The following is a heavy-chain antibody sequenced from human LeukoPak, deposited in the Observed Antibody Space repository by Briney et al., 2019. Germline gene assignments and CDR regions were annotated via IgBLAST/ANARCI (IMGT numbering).Heavy chain of an antibody. Sequence: PSETLSLTCAVYGGSFSGYYWSWIRQPPGRGLEWIGEINHSGSTNYNPSLKSRVTISVDTSKNQFSLKLSSVTAADTAVYYCATRKRMRRMVVNFGPHPLDYWGQGTLVTVSS. J-gene: IGHJ4*02. V-gene: IGHV4-34*01. CDR1: GGSFSGYY. CDR2: INHSGST. CDR3: ATRKRMRRMVVNFGPHPLDY. D-gene: IGHD2-15*01.